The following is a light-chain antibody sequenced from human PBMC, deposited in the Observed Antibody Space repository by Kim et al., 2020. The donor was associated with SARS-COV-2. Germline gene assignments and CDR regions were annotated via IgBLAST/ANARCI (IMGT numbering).Light chain of an antibody. Sequence: DIQMTQSPSSLYASVGDRVTITCQASQGISNYLNWYQQKPGKAPKLLIYDASNLETGVPPRFSGSGSGTDFTFTISSLQPEDIATYYCQQYQTLLFTFGPGTKVDIK. V-gene: IGKV1-33*01. CDR2: DAS. J-gene: IGKJ3*01. CDR3: QQYQTLLFT. CDR1: QGISNY.